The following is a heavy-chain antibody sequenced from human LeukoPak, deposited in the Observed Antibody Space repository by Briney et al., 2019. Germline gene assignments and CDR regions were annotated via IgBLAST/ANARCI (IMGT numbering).Heavy chain of an antibody. CDR1: GFTFSSYC. CDR2: ISGSGGST. D-gene: IGHD2-15*01. CDR3: ATTSSPFLY. J-gene: IGHJ4*02. V-gene: IGHV3-23*01. Sequence: GGSLRLSCGASGFTFSSYCKSWVRQAPGKGLEWVSAISGSGGSTYYADSVKGRFTISRDNSKNTLYLQMNSLRAEDTAVYYCATTSSPFLYWGQGTLVTVSS.